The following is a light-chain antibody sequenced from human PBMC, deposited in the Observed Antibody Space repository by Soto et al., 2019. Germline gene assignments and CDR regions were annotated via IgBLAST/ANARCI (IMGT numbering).Light chain of an antibody. CDR2: DNS. J-gene: IGLJ3*02. CDR3: GTWDSSLSVWM. CDR1: SSNVGNNY. Sequence: QSVLTQPPSVSAAPGQKVTISCSGSSSNVGNNYVSWYQQLPGTAPKVLLYDNSKRPSGIPDRFSGSKSGTSATLGITGLQTGDEADYYCGTWDSSLSVWMFGGGTKVTVL. V-gene: IGLV1-51*01.